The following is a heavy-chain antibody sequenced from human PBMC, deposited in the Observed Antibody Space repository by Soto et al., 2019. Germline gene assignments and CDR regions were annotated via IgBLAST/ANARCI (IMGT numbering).Heavy chain of an antibody. CDR1: GGSISSSSYY. CDR3: ARIPLSYYYGSGSPIDYFDY. V-gene: IGHV4-39*01. D-gene: IGHD3-10*01. CDR2: IYYSGST. J-gene: IGHJ4*02. Sequence: QLQLQESDPGLVKPSETLSLTCTVSGGSISSSSYYWGWIRQPPGKGLEWIGSIYYSGSTYYNPSLKSRVTISVDTSKNQFSLKLSSVTAADTAVYYCARIPLSYYYGSGSPIDYFDYWGQGTLVTVSS.